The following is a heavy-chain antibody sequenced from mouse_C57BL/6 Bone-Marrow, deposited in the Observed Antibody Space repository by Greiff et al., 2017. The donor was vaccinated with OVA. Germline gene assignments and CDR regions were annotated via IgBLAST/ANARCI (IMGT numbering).Heavy chain of an antibody. CDR1: GYTFTDYN. CDR3: ARSGWAWFAY. D-gene: IGHD3-1*01. CDR2: INPNNGGT. V-gene: IGHV1-18*01. J-gene: IGHJ3*01. Sequence: EVQLVESGPELVKPGASVKIPCKASGYTFTDYNMDWVKQSHGKSLEWIGDINPNNGGTIYNQKFKGKATLTVDKSSSTAYMELRSLTSEDTAVYYCARSGWAWFAYWGQGTLVTVSA.